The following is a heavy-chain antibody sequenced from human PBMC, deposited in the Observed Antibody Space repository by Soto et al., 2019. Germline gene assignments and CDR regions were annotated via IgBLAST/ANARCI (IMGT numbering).Heavy chain of an antibody. CDR3: AKDARSPIVVVVAATPLTKGNYYGMDV. J-gene: IGHJ6*02. CDR1: GFTFSSYG. D-gene: IGHD2-15*01. CDR2: ISYDGSNK. V-gene: IGHV3-30*18. Sequence: GGSLRLSCAASGFTFSSYGMHWVRQAPGKGLEWVAVISYDGSNKYYADSVKGRFTISRDNSKNTLYLQMNSLRAEDTAVYYCAKDARSPIVVVVAATPLTKGNYYGMDVWGQGTTVTVSS.